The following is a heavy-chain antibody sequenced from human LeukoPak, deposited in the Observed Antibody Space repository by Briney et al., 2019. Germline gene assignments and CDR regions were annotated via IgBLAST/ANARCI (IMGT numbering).Heavy chain of an antibody. D-gene: IGHD3-16*02. CDR2: IYYSGST. CDR3: PKNTPDYVWGINRGKNVFNI. Sequence: SETLSLTCTVSGGSISSGGYYWSWIRQHPGKGLEWIGYIYYSGSTYYNPSLKSRVTISVDTSKNQFSLKLSSVTAADTAVYYCPKNTPDYVWGINRGKNVFNIGAQG. J-gene: IGHJ4*01. V-gene: IGHV4-30-4*08. CDR1: GGSISSGGYY.